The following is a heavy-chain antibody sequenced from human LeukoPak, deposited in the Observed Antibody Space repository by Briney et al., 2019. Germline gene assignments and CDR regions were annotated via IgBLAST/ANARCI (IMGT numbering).Heavy chain of an antibody. D-gene: IGHD3-10*01. CDR1: GFTFSSYC. Sequence: ETLRLSCAASGFTFSSYCWSWIRQAPGKGLEWMGNIKQDGSEKYYVDSEKGRFTIARDNAKNSLYLQMNSLRAEDTAVYYCARRITMVRGVLYNWFDPWGQGTLVTVSS. V-gene: IGHV3-7*01. CDR3: ARRITMVRGVLYNWFDP. CDR2: IKQDGSEK. J-gene: IGHJ5*02.